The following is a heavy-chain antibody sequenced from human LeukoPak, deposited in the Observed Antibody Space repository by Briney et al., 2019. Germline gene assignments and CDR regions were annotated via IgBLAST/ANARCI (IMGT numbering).Heavy chain of an antibody. J-gene: IGHJ4*02. D-gene: IGHD6-19*01. Sequence: GGSLGPSFPAPGSTFSSYEMNWVRQAPGKGLGGVSYISSSGNTIYYADSVKGRFTISRDNAKNSLYLQMNSLRAEDTAVYYCASVRRGWYRIDYWGQGTLVTVSS. CDR2: ISSSGNTI. CDR3: ASVRRGWYRIDY. V-gene: IGHV3-48*03. CDR1: GSTFSSYE.